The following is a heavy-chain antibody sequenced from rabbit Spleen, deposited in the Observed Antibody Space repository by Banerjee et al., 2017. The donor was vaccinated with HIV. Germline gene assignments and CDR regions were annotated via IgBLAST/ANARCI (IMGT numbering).Heavy chain of an antibody. CDR1: AFSFSSGYW. CDR2: IYAGSSGST. CDR3: ARTYTTDNDAYTL. J-gene: IGHJ4*01. V-gene: IGHV1S45*01. Sequence: QQQLEESGGDLVKPGGSLTLTCTASAFSFSSGYWICWVRQAPGKGLEWIACIYAGSSGSTYYASWAKGRFPISKPSSTTVTLQMTSLTAADTATYFCARTYTTDNDAYTLWGQGTLVTVS. D-gene: IGHD1-1*01.